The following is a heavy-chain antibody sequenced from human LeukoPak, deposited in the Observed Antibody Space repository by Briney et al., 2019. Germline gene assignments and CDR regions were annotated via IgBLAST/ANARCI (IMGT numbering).Heavy chain of an antibody. D-gene: IGHD5-12*01. CDR3: ARGTGRYDSTPCY. CDR1: GYTFTSYD. V-gene: IGHV1-8*01. Sequence: ASVKVSCKASGYTFTSYDINWVRQATGLGLEWMGWMNPNSGNTGYAQKFQGRVTMTRNTSISTAYMELSSLRSENTAVYYCARGTGRYDSTPCYWGQGTLVTVSS. CDR2: MNPNSGNT. J-gene: IGHJ4*02.